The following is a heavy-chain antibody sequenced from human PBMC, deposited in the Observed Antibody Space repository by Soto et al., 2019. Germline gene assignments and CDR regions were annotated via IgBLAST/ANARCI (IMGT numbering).Heavy chain of an antibody. CDR1: GFTFSSYS. CDR2: ISSSSSYI. D-gene: IGHD3-3*01. J-gene: IGHJ4*02. V-gene: IGHV3-21*01. Sequence: EVQLVESGGGLVKPGGSLRLSCAASGFTFSSYSMNWVRQAPGKGLEWVSSISSSSSYIYYADSVKGRFTISRDNAKNSLYLQMNGLRAEDTAVYYCARDGDFWRGYPRHFDYWGQGTLVTVSS. CDR3: ARDGDFWRGYPRHFDY.